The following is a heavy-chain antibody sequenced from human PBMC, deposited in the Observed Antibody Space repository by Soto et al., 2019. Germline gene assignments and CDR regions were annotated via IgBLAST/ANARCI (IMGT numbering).Heavy chain of an antibody. CDR3: TTDFYYDSSGYSYNAFDI. D-gene: IGHD3-22*01. CDR2: IKSKTDGGTT. J-gene: IGHJ3*02. Sequence: GGSLRLSCATSDFTFSNAWMHWVRQAPGKGLEWVGRIKSKTDGGTTDYAALVKGRFTISRDDSKNTLYLQMNSLKTEDTAVYYCTTDFYYDSSGYSYNAFDIWGQGT. V-gene: IGHV3-15*07. CDR1: DFTFSNAW.